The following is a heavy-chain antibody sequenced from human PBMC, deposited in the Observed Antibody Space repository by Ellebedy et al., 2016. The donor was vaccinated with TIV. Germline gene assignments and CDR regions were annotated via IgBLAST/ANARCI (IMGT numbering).Heavy chain of an antibody. CDR3: AGMLKAYCGGDCCHLDY. D-gene: IGHD2-21*02. J-gene: IGHJ4*02. CDR1: GGSIRSYY. Sequence: MPGGSLRLSCTVPGGSIRSYYWGRTRRPPGKGLEWIGYIYYSGSTNYNPSLKSRVTISVDTSKNQFSLKLSSVTAADTAVYYCAGMLKAYCGGDCCHLDYWGQGTLVTVSS. CDR2: IYYSGST. V-gene: IGHV4-59*08.